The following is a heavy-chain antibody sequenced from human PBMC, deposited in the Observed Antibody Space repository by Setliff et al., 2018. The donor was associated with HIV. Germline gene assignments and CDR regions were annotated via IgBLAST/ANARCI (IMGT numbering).Heavy chain of an antibody. Sequence: ASVKVSCKASGYSFSTYGISWMRQAPGQGLEWLGWISGYNANTNYAQNLQGKVIMTTDTSTSTAYMEVRSLTSDDTAVYFCARAPRGDFWSGKDYFDYWGQGTL. D-gene: IGHD3-3*01. CDR1: GYSFSTYG. V-gene: IGHV1-18*01. CDR3: ARAPRGDFWSGKDYFDY. J-gene: IGHJ4*02. CDR2: ISGYNANT.